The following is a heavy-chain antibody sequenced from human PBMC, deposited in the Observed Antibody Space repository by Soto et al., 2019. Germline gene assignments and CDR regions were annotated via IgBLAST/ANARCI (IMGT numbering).Heavy chain of an antibody. J-gene: IGHJ4*02. CDR2: ITHSGST. V-gene: IGHV4-34*01. D-gene: IGHD6-19*01. CDR1: GGSISSYY. Sequence: PSETLSLTCTVSGGSISSYYWTWIRQPPGKGLEWIGEITHSGSTNYNPSLKSRVTISVDTSKNQFSLKLSSLTAADTAVYYCARGIAVAGHYFDSWGRGTLVTVS. CDR3: ARGIAVAGHYFDS.